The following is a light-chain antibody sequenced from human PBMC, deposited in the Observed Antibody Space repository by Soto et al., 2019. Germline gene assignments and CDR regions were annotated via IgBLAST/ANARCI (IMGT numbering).Light chain of an antibody. V-gene: IGKV1-39*01. CDR2: AAS. J-gene: IGKJ3*01. CDR1: QSISSY. CDR3: QQSYSTPLTVT. Sequence: DIQMTQSPSSLSASVGDRVTITCRASQSISSYLNWYQQKPGKAPKLLIYAASSLQSGVPSRFSGSGSGTDFTLTISSLQPEDFATYYCQQSYSTPLTVTFGPGNKVDIK.